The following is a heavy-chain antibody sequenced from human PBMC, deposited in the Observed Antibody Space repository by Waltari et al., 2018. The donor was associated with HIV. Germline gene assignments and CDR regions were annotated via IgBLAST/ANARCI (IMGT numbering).Heavy chain of an antibody. J-gene: IGHJ5*02. V-gene: IGHV4-4*02. CDR3: AGRQDIVVVPAATGPPLGFDP. D-gene: IGHD2-2*01. CDR1: GGSIRSSTW. Sequence: QVQLQESGPGLVKPSGTLSLTCAVSGGSIRSSTWWSWVPQPPGKGRGWIGEIYHSGSTNYNPSLKSRVTISVDKSKNQFSLKLSSVTAADTAVYYCAGRQDIVVVPAATGPPLGFDPWGQGTLVTVSS. CDR2: IYHSGST.